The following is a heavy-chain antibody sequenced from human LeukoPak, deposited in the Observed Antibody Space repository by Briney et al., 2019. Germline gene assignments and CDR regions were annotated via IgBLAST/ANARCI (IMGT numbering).Heavy chain of an antibody. J-gene: IGHJ4*02. CDR1: GFTFSSYW. CDR3: ARASTVLIPPGGDY. D-gene: IGHD4-23*01. CDR2: INSDGSNT. V-gene: IGHV3-74*01. Sequence: GGTLRLSCAASGFTFSSYWMHWVRQAPGKGLVWVSRINSDGSNTGYADSVKGRFTISRDNAKNTLYLQMNSLRVRDTAVYYCARASTVLIPPGGDYWGQGTLVTVSS.